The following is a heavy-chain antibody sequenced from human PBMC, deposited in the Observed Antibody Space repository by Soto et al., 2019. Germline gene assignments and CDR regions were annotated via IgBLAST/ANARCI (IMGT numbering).Heavy chain of an antibody. CDR3: AKVPYGGYSVRLLYDGMDV. J-gene: IGHJ6*02. V-gene: IGHV3-30*18. D-gene: IGHD4-17*01. CDR2: ISYEGSNK. Sequence: QVQLVESGGGVVQPGRSLRLSCEASGFTFSNYGMHWVRQAPGKGLEWVALISYEGSNKNYAHSVKGRFTISRDNSKNTLYLQGHSLRDEVTAVYYCAKVPYGGYSVRLLYDGMDVWGQVTTVTVSS. CDR1: GFTFSNYG.